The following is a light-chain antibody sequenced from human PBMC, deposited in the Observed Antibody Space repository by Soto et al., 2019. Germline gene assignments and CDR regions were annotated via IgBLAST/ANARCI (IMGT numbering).Light chain of an antibody. CDR1: SSDVGGYKY. J-gene: IGLJ2*01. CDR3: SSYAASNNVI. CDR2: EVS. V-gene: IGLV2-8*01. Sequence: QSALTQPPSASGSPGQSVTISCTGTSSDVGGYKYVSWYQQHPGKAPKLMIYEVSRRPSGVPDRFSGSKSGNTASLTVSGLQAEDEADYYCSSYAASNNVIFGGGTKLTV.